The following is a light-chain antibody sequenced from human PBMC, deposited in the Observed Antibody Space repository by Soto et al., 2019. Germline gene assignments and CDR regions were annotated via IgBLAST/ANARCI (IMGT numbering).Light chain of an antibody. CDR1: QSISSY. CDR2: AAS. CDR3: QQYNTYST. J-gene: IGKJ5*01. V-gene: IGKV1-39*01. Sequence: DIRMTQSPSSLSASVGDRVSITCRASQSISSYLNWYQQKPGKAPKLLIYAASSLQSGVPSRFSGSGSGTEFTLTISSLQPDDFATYYCQQYNTYSTFGQGTRLEIK.